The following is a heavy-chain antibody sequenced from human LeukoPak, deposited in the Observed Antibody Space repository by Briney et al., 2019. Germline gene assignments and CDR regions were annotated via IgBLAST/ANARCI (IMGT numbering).Heavy chain of an antibody. Sequence: QSGGSLRLSCAASGFTFSSYSMNWVRQAPGKGLEWVSYISSSSSTIYYADSVKGRFTISRDNAKNSLYLQMNSLRAEDTAVCYCARLYCGSGRRGYYFDYWGQGTLVTVSS. J-gene: IGHJ4*02. CDR3: ARLYCGSGRRGYYFDY. CDR2: ISSSSSTI. D-gene: IGHD3-10*01. V-gene: IGHV3-48*01. CDR1: GFTFSSYS.